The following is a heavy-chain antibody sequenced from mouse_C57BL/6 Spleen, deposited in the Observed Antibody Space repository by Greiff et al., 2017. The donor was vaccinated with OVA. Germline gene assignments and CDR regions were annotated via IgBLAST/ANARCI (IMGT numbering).Heavy chain of an antibody. CDR3: ARNYGSSYGACDY. CDR2: IDPSDSYT. CDR1: GYTFTSYW. V-gene: IGHV1-50*01. D-gene: IGHD1-1*01. J-gene: IGHJ2*01. Sequence: VQLQQPGAELVKPGASVKLSCKASGYTFTSYWMQWVKQRPGQGLEWIGEIDPSDSYTNYNQKFKGKATLTVDTSSSTAYMQLSSLTSEDSAVYYCARNYGSSYGACDYWGQGTTLTVSS.